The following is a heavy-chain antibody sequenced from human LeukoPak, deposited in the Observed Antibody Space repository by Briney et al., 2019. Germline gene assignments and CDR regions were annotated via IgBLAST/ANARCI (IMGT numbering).Heavy chain of an antibody. CDR2: IYTSGST. CDR1: GFTVSSNY. Sequence: GESLRLSCAAPGFTVSSNYMSWVRQAPGKGLEWVSVIYTSGSTYYADSVKGRFTISRDNSQNTVDLQMNSLRTEDTAVYYCTKGLWAGVSAARDWGQGALVTVSS. CDR3: TKGLWAGVSAARD. V-gene: IGHV3-66*01. D-gene: IGHD2-8*01. J-gene: IGHJ4*02.